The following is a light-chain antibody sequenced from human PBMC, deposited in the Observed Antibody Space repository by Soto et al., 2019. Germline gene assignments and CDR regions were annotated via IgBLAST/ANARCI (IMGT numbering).Light chain of an antibody. CDR1: QSVSSNY. Sequence: EIVLTQSPGTLSLYPGERATLSCRACQSVSSNYLAWYQQKPGQAPRLLIYGASIRATGIPDRFSGSGSGTDFTLSISRLEPEDFAVYYCQQYGISPPWAFGQGTKVDIK. J-gene: IGKJ1*01. V-gene: IGKV3-20*01. CDR2: GAS. CDR3: QQYGISPPWA.